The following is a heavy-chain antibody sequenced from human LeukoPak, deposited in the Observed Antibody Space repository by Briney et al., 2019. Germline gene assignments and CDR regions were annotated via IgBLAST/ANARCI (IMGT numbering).Heavy chain of an antibody. Sequence: GSLRLSCAASGFTFSSYSMIWVRQAPGKGLEWVSPISSSSDYIYYADSVKGRFTISRDNAKNSLFLQMNSLRAEDTAVYYCARVKTGNWLSRGYYYMDVWGKGTTVTVPS. D-gene: IGHD1-1*01. CDR2: ISSSSDYI. CDR3: ARVKTGNWLSRGYYYMDV. J-gene: IGHJ6*03. CDR1: GFTFSSYS. V-gene: IGHV3-21*01.